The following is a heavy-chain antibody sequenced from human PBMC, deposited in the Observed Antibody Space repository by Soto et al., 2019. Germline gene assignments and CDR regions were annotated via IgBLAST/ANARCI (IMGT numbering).Heavy chain of an antibody. J-gene: IGHJ4*02. CDR1: GPTFIAYY. Sequence: VQLLESGAEVKKPGASVKVSCKTSGPTFIAYYIHWVRQAPGQGLEWMGWIDPKSGGTTYEQKFLGRVTMTRDTSINTAYMELNTLTSDDTPLYYCARISVDVPEWGQGTLITVSS. CDR2: IDPKSGGT. D-gene: IGHD5-12*01. CDR3: ARISVDVPE. V-gene: IGHV1-2*02.